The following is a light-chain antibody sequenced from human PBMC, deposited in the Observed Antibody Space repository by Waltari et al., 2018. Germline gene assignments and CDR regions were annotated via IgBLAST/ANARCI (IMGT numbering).Light chain of an antibody. CDR3: QHYVRLPAT. J-gene: IGKJ1*01. Sequence: EVVLTPSPGTLSLSPGERATLSCRASQSVSRALAWYQHKPGQAPRLLIYGASIRATGIPDRFSGSGSGTDFSLTISRLEPADSAMYYCQHYVRLPATFGQGTKVEIK. V-gene: IGKV3-20*01. CDR2: GAS. CDR1: QSVSRA.